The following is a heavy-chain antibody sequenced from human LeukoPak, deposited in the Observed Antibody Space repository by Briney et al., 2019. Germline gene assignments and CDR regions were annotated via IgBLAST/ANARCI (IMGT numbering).Heavy chain of an antibody. Sequence: GASVKVSCKASGYTFTGYYMHWVRQAPGQGLEWMGWINPNSGGTNYAQKFQGRVTVTRDTSISTAYMELSRLRSDDTAVYYCARETLMCSGGSCYSIDYWGQGTLVTVSS. CDR2: INPNSGGT. CDR3: ARETLMCSGGSCYSIDY. J-gene: IGHJ4*02. D-gene: IGHD2-15*01. CDR1: GYTFTGYY. V-gene: IGHV1-2*02.